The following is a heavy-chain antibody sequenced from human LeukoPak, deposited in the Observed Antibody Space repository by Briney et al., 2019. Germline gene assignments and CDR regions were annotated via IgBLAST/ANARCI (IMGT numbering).Heavy chain of an antibody. J-gene: IGHJ6*02. V-gene: IGHV3-30*04. CDR1: GFTFSSYA. Sequence: GRSLRLSCAAFGFTFSSYAMHWVRQAPGKGLEWVAVISYDGSNKYYADSVKGRFTISRDNSKNTLYLQMNSLRAEDTAVYYCARAPRAYYYGMDVWGQGTTVTVSS. CDR2: ISYDGSNK. CDR3: ARAPRAYYYGMDV.